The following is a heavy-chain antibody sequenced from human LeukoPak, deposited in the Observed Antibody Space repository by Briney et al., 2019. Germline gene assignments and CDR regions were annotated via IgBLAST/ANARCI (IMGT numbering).Heavy chain of an antibody. CDR3: ARDRYYSSGWYFRFDP. V-gene: IGHV4-31*03. Sequence: PSQTLSLTCTVSGGSISSGGYYWSWIRQHPGKGLEWIGYIYYSGSTNYNPSLKSRVTISVDTSKNQFSLKLSSVTAADTAVYYCARDRYYSSGWYFRFDPWGQGTLVTVSS. CDR2: IYYSGST. CDR1: GGSISSGGYY. D-gene: IGHD6-13*01. J-gene: IGHJ5*02.